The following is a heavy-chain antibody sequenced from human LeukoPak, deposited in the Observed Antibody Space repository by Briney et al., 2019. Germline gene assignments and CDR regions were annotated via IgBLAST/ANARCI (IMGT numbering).Heavy chain of an antibody. CDR1: GYTFTKYG. D-gene: IGHD1-26*01. CDR2: ISAYNGNT. J-gene: IGHJ4*02. Sequence: ASVKVSCKASGYTFTKYGISWVRQAPGQGLEWMGWISAYNGNTNYAQKLQGRVTMTTDTSTSTAFMELRSLRSDDTAVYYCEREPLVVGATVDYWGQGTLVTVSS. CDR3: EREPLVVGATVDY. V-gene: IGHV1-18*01.